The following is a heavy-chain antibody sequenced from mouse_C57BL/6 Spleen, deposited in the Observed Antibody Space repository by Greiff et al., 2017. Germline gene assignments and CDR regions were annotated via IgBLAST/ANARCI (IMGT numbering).Heavy chain of an antibody. Sequence: VQLQQSGAELVKPGASVKISCKASGYAFSSYWMNWVKQRPGKGLEWIGQIYPGDGDTNYNGKFKGKATLTADKSSSTAYMQLSSLTSEDSAVYFCAQATSYYAMDYWGQGTSVTVSS. CDR3: AQATSYYAMDY. V-gene: IGHV1-80*01. D-gene: IGHD3-2*02. CDR2: IYPGDGDT. J-gene: IGHJ4*01. CDR1: GYAFSSYW.